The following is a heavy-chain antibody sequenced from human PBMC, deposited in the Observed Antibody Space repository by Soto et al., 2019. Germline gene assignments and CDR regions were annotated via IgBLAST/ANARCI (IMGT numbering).Heavy chain of an antibody. Sequence: GSLKISCQGPGYRFSSSWIGWVRQKPGKGLEWLGNVYPSYSDVRYSPAFEGQVTISADNSINTAYLQLLKLTASDTAIYYCTKGATSTFDSWGQGTRVTVSS. CDR3: TKGATSTFDS. CDR1: GYRFSSSW. V-gene: IGHV5-51*01. J-gene: IGHJ4*02. D-gene: IGHD3-16*01. CDR2: VYPSYSDV.